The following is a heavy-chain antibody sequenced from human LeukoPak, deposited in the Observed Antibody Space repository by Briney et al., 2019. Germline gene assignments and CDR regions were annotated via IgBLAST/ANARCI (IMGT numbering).Heavy chain of an antibody. D-gene: IGHD1-26*01. CDR3: GREPIVGAYFDY. Sequence: SETLSLTCAVYGGSFRGYYWGWIRQPPGKGLEWIGSMYHSGSTYYNPSLKGRVTMSVDTSKNQFSLKLSSVTAADTAVYYCGREPIVGAYFDYWGQGTLVTVSS. V-gene: IGHV4-38-2*02. CDR1: GGSFRGYY. J-gene: IGHJ4*02. CDR2: MYHSGST.